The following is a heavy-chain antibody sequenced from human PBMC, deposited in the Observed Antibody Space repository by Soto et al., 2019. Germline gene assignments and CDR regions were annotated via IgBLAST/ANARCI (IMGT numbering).Heavy chain of an antibody. Sequence: AETLPLTCTVSGGSVNTFNLFWAWVRPPPGKGLEWIASIHYGGNAYYSPSLTTRVTISSDTSKNRVSLELRSVTAADTAVYYCARYCSGVNCFQGCDSGCHGPLVTVSS. D-gene: IGHD2-15*01. J-gene: IGHJ5*01. CDR2: IHYGGNA. V-gene: IGHV4-39*01. CDR1: GGSVNTFNLF. CDR3: ARYCSGVNCFQGCDS.